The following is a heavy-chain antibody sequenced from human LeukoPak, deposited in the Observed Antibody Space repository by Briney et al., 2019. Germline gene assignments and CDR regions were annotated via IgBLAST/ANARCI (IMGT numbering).Heavy chain of an antibody. Sequence: TLSLTCTVSGGSISSGSYYWSWIRQPAGKGLEWIGRIYTSGSTNYNPSLKSRVTISVDTSKNQFSLKLSSVTAADTAEYYCARSVLRFLEWSEARFDPWGQGTLVTVSS. J-gene: IGHJ5*02. D-gene: IGHD3-3*01. V-gene: IGHV4-61*02. CDR3: ARSVLRFLEWSEARFDP. CDR2: IYTSGST. CDR1: GGSISSGSYY.